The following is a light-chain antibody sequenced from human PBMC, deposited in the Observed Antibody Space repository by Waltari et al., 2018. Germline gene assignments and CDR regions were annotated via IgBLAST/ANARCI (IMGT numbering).Light chain of an antibody. Sequence: QSVLTQPPSVSGAPGQRVTIPCTGSSSTTGAGYDVPWYQQLPGTVPKLLIYGNVNRPSGVPDRFSGAKSGASASLAITGLQAEDEGDYYCQSYDRSLRTSLFGGGTKLTVL. CDR3: QSYDRSLRTSL. V-gene: IGLV1-40*01. CDR2: GNV. CDR1: SSTTGAGYD. J-gene: IGLJ3*02.